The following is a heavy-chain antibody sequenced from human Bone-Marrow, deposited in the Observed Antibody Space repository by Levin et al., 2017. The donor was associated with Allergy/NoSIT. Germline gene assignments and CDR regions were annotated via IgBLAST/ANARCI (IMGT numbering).Heavy chain of an antibody. CDR2: INPSGGDP. CDR1: GYTFTKYI. V-gene: IGHV1-46*01. J-gene: IGHJ4*02. CDR3: VRYPGKWEPTPPFDH. D-gene: IGHD1-26*01. Sequence: ASVKVSCKASGYTFTKYIIHWVRQAPGQGLEWMGKINPSGGDPHYARKFQVRVTMTRDTSASTVYLELSSLRPPDTAIYYCVRYPGKWEPTPPFDHWGQGTLVTV.